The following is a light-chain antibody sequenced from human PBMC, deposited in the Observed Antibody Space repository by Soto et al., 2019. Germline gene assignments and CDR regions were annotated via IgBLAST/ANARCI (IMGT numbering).Light chain of an antibody. V-gene: IGLV2-8*01. CDR3: KSYAGSNTYV. CDR1: KNDIGVYDF. Sequence: QSALTQPPSASGSPGQSVTISCTGTKNDIGVYDFVSWYQHHPGKAPRLIIDEVVPRPSGVPDRFSGSKSGNTASLTVSGLQAADEADYFCKSYAGSNTYVFGSGTKLTVL. J-gene: IGLJ1*01. CDR2: EVV.